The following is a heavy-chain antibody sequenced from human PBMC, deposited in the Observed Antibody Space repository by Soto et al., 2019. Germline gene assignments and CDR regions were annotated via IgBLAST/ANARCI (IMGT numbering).Heavy chain of an antibody. V-gene: IGHV3-33*01. Sequence: QVQLVESGGGVVQPGRSLRLSCAASGFTFSSYGMHWVRQAPGKGLEWVAVIWYDGSNKYYADSVKGRFTISRDNSKNTLYLQMNSLRAEDTAVYYCARANDYYGSGSYYFGYYYYYGMDVW. D-gene: IGHD3-10*01. CDR2: IWYDGSNK. CDR1: GFTFSSYG. J-gene: IGHJ6*01. CDR3: ARANDYYGSGSYYFGYYYYYGMDV.